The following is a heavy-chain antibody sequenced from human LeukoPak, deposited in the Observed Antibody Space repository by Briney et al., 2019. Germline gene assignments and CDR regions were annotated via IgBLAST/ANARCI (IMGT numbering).Heavy chain of an antibody. J-gene: IGHJ5*02. Sequence: SQTLSLTCTVSGYTITSGGFSWNWIRQPPGKGLEWIGCIYDRGPAYYNPSLRSRFTISVDRPKNQFFLNVTSLTAADTAVYYCARSRQASGLFSSWGQGTLVVVSS. D-gene: IGHD3-10*01. CDR3: ARSRQASGLFSS. CDR1: GYTITSGGFS. V-gene: IGHV4-30-2*01. CDR2: IYDRGPA.